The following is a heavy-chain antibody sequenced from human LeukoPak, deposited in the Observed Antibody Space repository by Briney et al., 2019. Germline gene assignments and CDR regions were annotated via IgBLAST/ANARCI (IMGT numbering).Heavy chain of an antibody. D-gene: IGHD6-19*01. V-gene: IGHV3-66*01. CDR1: GFTVSSNY. Sequence: GGSLRLSCAASGFTVSSNYMSWVRQAPGKGLEWVSVIYSGGSTYYAGSVKGRFTISRDNSKNTLYLQMNSLRAEDTAVYYCAREHSSGWYFDYWGQGTLVTVSS. CDR3: AREHSSGWYFDY. J-gene: IGHJ4*02. CDR2: IYSGGST.